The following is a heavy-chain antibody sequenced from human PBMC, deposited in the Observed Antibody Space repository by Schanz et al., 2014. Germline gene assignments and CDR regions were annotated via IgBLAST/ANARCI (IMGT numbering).Heavy chain of an antibody. CDR2: IWNNGVTK. D-gene: IGHD6-13*01. CDR3: AREEGWGIAAAGPKHYYYGMDV. V-gene: IGHV3-33*01. Sequence: VQLLESGGGVVQPGRSLRLSCAASGFTFSSYGIHWFRQPAGKGLEWVAVIWNNGVTKYYADSVRGRFTISRDNSKNTLYLQMNSLRAEDTAVYYCAREEGWGIAAAGPKHYYYGMDVWGQGTTVTVSS. CDR1: GFTFSSYG. J-gene: IGHJ6*02.